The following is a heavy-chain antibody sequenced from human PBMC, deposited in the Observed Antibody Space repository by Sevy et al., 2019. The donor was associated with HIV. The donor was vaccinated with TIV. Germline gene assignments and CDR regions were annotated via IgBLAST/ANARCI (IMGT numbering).Heavy chain of an antibody. CDR1: GFTFSSYG. J-gene: IGHJ6*02. CDR2: IRYDGSNE. V-gene: IGHV3-30*02. CDR3: AKEGSIAARNYYYGMDV. Sequence: GGSLRLSCAASGFTFSSYGMHWVRQAPGKGLEWVAFIRYDGSNEYYADSVKGRFTISRDNSKNTLYLQMNSLRAEDTAVYYCAKEGSIAARNYYYGMDVWGQGTTVTVSS. D-gene: IGHD6-6*01.